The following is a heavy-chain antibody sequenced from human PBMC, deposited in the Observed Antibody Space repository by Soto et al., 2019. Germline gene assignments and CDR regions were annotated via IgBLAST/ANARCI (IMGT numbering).Heavy chain of an antibody. CDR1: GGSFSGYD. J-gene: IGHJ4*02. CDR2: ISDSGTT. CDR3: ARGVPGY. D-gene: IGHD7-27*01. V-gene: IGHV4-34*01. Sequence: QVQLHQWGAGLLKPSETLSLTCAVYGGSFSGYDWGWVRQSPGKGLEWIGEISDSGTTRYNPSLRGRVTISLDTSKNQFSLKVTSVTAADTAVYYCARGVPGYWGQGTLVPVSS.